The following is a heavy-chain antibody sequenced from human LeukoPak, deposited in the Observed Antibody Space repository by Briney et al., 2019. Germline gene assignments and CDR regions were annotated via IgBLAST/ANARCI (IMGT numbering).Heavy chain of an antibody. CDR1: GYIFTGYY. Sequence: GASVKVSCKTSGYIFTGYYMHWVRQAPGQGLEWMGWINPNSGGTNYAQKFQGWVTMTRDTSISTAYMELSRLRSDDTAVYYCARAPYYYGSGSSNWFDPWGQGTLVTVSS. CDR3: ARAPYYYGSGSSNWFDP. D-gene: IGHD3-10*01. J-gene: IGHJ5*02. V-gene: IGHV1-2*04. CDR2: INPNSGGT.